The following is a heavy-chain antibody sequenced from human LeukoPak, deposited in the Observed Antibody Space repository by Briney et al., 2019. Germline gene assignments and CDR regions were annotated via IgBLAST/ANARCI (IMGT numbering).Heavy chain of an antibody. CDR1: GYTFTSYG. CDR3: ARFAVHRRITVAGQFGLDY. D-gene: IGHD6-19*01. J-gene: IGHJ4*02. V-gene: IGHV1-46*01. CDR2: INPSGGST. Sequence: VASVKVSYKASGYTFTSYGISWVRQAPGQGLEWMGIINPSGGSTSYAQKFQGRVTMTRDMSTSTVYMELSSLRSEDTAVYYCARFAVHRRITVAGQFGLDYWGQGTLVTVSS.